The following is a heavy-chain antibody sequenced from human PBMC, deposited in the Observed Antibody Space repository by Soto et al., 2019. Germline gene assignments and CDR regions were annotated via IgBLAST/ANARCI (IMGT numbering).Heavy chain of an antibody. Sequence: QVQLVQSGAEVKKPGSSVKVSCKASGRPFSSYTITWVRLAPGQGLEWMGRIIPMLDLANYAQKFQGRVTITADKSTGTAHLELSSLRSEDTAVYYCAREPGGFCNRTTCYGDTWFDPWGQGTLVTVSS. J-gene: IGHJ5*02. V-gene: IGHV1-69*08. CDR1: GRPFSSYT. CDR2: IIPMLDLA. D-gene: IGHD2-2*01. CDR3: AREPGGFCNRTTCYGDTWFDP.